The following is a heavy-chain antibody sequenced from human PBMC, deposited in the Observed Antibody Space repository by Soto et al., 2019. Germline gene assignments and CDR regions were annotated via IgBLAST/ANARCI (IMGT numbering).Heavy chain of an antibody. V-gene: IGHV3-23*01. D-gene: IGHD2-8*01. CDR1: GFTFNTYG. CDR2: ITGSGRDT. CDR3: AKNGLDNSPSAIDS. J-gene: IGHJ4*02. Sequence: EVHLLESGGGLVQPGGSLRLSCVASGFTFNTYGMSRVRQAPGKGLEWVSGITGSGRDTYYADSVKGRFTISRDNSKNMVFLQMNSLRAEDTALYYCAKNGLDNSPSAIDSWGPGTLVTVSS.